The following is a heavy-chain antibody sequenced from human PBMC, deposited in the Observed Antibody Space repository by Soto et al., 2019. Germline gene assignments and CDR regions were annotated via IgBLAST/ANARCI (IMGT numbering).Heavy chain of an antibody. CDR3: AREAYCYDF. CDR2: RNPNSDNT. D-gene: IGHD2-21*01. J-gene: IGHJ4*02. Sequence: QVHLVQSGPGVRKPWPSVKVSCTTSGYTFTNYDVNWGRHATGQGLAWMGWRNPNSDNTGYAQKFQGRITMTRNNSTSTAYIELSSQRSEDTAVYDWAREAYCYDFWGQGTLVTVSS. CDR1: GYTFTNYD. V-gene: IGHV1-8*01.